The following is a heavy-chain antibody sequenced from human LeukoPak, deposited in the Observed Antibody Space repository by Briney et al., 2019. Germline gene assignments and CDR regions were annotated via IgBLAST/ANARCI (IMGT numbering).Heavy chain of an antibody. V-gene: IGHV1-46*01. J-gene: IGHJ4*02. Sequence: ASVKVSCKASGYTFTSYGISWVRQAPGQGLEWMGIINPSGGSTSYAQKFQGRVTMTRDTSTRTVYMELSSLRSEDTALYYCARDPLYSSSWYSLGDWGQGTLVTVSS. CDR2: INPSGGST. CDR3: ARDPLYSSSWYSLGD. CDR1: GYTFTSYG. D-gene: IGHD6-13*01.